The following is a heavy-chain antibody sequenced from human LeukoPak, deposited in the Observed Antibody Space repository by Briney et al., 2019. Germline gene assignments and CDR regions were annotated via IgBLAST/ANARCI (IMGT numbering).Heavy chain of an antibody. Sequence: GSSVKVSCKASGGTFRSYAISWVRQAPGQGLEWMGGIIPIFGTANYAQKFQGRVTITADESTRTAYMELSSLRSEYTAVYYCARTLSPRTGGFDYWAREPWSPSPQ. J-gene: IGHJ4*02. V-gene: IGHV1-69*01. CDR3: ARTLSPRTGGFDY. D-gene: IGHD1-1*01. CDR1: GGTFRSYA. CDR2: IIPIFGTA.